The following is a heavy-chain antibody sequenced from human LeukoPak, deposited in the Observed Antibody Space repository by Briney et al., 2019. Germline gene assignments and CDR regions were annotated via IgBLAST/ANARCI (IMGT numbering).Heavy chain of an antibody. CDR3: ARDRTYYDFWSGYWEYYYYGMDV. CDR1: GFTFSSYG. D-gene: IGHD3-3*01. Sequence: GGSLRLSCAASGFTFSSYGMHWVRQAPGKGLEWVAVIWYDGSNKYYADSVKGRFTISRDNSKNTLYLQMNSLRAEDTAVYYCARDRTYYDFWSGYWEYYYYGMDVWGQGTTVTVSS. V-gene: IGHV3-33*01. J-gene: IGHJ6*02. CDR2: IWYDGSNK.